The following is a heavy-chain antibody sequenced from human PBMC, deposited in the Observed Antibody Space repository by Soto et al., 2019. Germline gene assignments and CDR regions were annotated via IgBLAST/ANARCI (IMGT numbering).Heavy chain of an antibody. D-gene: IGHD3-22*01. J-gene: IGHJ4*02. Sequence: PSETLSLTCSVSGDSINSSTYFWGWIRQPPGKGLEWIGSVYSSGSAYYNPSLKSRVTISVDTSRIHFSLEMISVTAPDTAVYYCARQSYDRSDSFDSWGQGTLVTVSS. CDR1: GDSINSSTYF. CDR3: ARQSYDRSDSFDS. CDR2: VYSSGSA. V-gene: IGHV4-39*01.